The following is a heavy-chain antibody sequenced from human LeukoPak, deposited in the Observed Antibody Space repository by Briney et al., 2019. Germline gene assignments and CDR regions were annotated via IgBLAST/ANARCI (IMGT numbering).Heavy chain of an antibody. V-gene: IGHV3-21*01. CDR1: GFIFSRYT. CDR2: ISDTSTYI. J-gene: IGHJ4*02. CDR3: TRAPPGRDGYSEY. D-gene: IGHD5-24*01. Sequence: GGSLRLSCAASGFIFSRYTMNWVRQAPGEGLEWVSSISDTSTYIYYADSVEGRFTISRDNAKSSLFLQMNSLRAEDTAVYYCTRAPPGRDGYSEYWGQGTVVTVST.